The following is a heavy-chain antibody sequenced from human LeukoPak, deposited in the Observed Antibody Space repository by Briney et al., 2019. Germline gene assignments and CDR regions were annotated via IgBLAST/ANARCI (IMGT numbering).Heavy chain of an antibody. Sequence: ASVKVSCKASGYTFTGYYMHWVRQAPGQGLEWMGGIIPIFGTANYAQKFQGRVTITADESTSTAYMELSSLRSEDTAVYYCARDPSLYYYDSSGSWGQGTLVTVSS. CDR2: IIPIFGTA. CDR3: ARDPSLYYYDSSGS. V-gene: IGHV1-69*13. J-gene: IGHJ5*02. D-gene: IGHD3-22*01. CDR1: GYTFTGYY.